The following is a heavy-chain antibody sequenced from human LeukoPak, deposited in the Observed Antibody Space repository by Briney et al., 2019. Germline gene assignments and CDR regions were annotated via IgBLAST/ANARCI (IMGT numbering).Heavy chain of an antibody. CDR2: IGGPAET. CDR3: AAGVVIMTQY. V-gene: IGHV3-23*01. D-gene: IGHD3-3*01. Sequence: PGGSLRLSCAASGFAFGVHAMTWVRQAPGKGPEWVATIGGPAETFYADSVKGRFTISRDNSRNTLYLQMNSLRAEDTAVYYCAAGVVIMTQYWGQGTLVTVSS. J-gene: IGHJ4*02. CDR1: GFAFGVHA.